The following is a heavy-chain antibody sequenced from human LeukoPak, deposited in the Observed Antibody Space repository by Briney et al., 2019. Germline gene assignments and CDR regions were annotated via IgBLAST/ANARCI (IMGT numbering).Heavy chain of an antibody. Sequence: SETLSLTCTVSSGSINSYYWGWVRQPAGRGLGWIGRIYTTGKTDYNPSLKSRLTMSVDTSKRQFSFNLTSVTAADTAIYFCARHGYTASHYFLDFWSQGTLVTVSS. CDR2: IYTTGKT. CDR1: SGSINSYY. D-gene: IGHD3-16*01. J-gene: IGHJ4*02. V-gene: IGHV4-4*07. CDR3: ARHGYTASHYFLDF.